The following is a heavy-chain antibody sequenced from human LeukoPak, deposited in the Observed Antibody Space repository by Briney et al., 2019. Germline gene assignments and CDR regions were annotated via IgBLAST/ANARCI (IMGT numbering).Heavy chain of an antibody. D-gene: IGHD2-15*01. V-gene: IGHV3-23*01. CDR1: GITFSSYG. CDR3: AKNGDRGAYCTGGTCYPYFYYYMDV. CDR2: ISSTGGTT. Sequence: GGSLRLSCAASGITFSSYGMSWVRQAPGKGLEWVSSISSTGGTTYYADSVKGRFTISRDNSKNTLYLQMNSLRAEDTAIYYCAKNGDRGAYCTGGTCYPYFYYYMDVWAKGPRSPSP. J-gene: IGHJ6*03.